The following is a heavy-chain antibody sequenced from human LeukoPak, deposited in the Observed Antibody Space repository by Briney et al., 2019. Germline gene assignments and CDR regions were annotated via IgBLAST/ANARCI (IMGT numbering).Heavy chain of an antibody. Sequence: ASVKVSCKVSGYTLTELSMHWVRQAPGKGLEWMGGFDPEDGETIYAQKFQGRVTMTEDTSTDTAYMELSSLRSEDTAVYYCATSLRGSMVRGVIIAYYFDYWGQGTLVTVSS. V-gene: IGHV1-24*01. CDR3: ATSLRGSMVRGVIIAYYFDY. D-gene: IGHD3-10*01. CDR1: GYTLTELS. CDR2: FDPEDGET. J-gene: IGHJ4*02.